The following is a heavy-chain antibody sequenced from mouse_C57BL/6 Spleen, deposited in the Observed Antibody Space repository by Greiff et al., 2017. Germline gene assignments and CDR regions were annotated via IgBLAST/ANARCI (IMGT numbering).Heavy chain of an antibody. Sequence: VQLQQPGAELVMPGASVKLSCKASGYTFTSYWMHWVKQRPGQGLEWIGEIDPSDSYTNYNQKFKGKSTLTVDKSSSTAYMQLSSLTSEDSAVYYCARGYGNPGDYWGQGTSVTVSS. CDR2: IDPSDSYT. J-gene: IGHJ4*01. D-gene: IGHD2-1*01. CDR3: ARGYGNPGDY. V-gene: IGHV1-69*01. CDR1: GYTFTSYW.